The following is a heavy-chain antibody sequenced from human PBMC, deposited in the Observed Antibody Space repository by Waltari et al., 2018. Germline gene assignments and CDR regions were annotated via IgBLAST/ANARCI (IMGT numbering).Heavy chain of an antibody. V-gene: IGHV3-7*01. J-gene: IGHJ6*01. D-gene: IGHD5-12*01. CDR3: ARDSIYSGFYSYNYGMDV. Sequence: EVQLLESGGGWVQVGGSLRLSCAASGFSFNTYGMTWVRQAPGKGLEWVANIKNDGSQTYYGDSVKGRFTISRDNAGNSLYLQMHSLRAEDTAVYYCARDSIYSGFYSYNYGMDVWGQGTTVTVSS. CDR1: GFSFNTYG. CDR2: IKNDGSQT.